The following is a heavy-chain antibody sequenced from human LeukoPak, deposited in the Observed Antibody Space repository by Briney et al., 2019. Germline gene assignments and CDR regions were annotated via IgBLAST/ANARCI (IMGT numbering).Heavy chain of an antibody. J-gene: IGHJ4*02. CDR3: ARLDDRAARIAVGRSSTWSSRRGFDY. CDR2: IYYSGST. D-gene: IGHD6-13*01. Sequence: SETLSLTCAVYGGSFSGYYWGWLRQPPGKGLEWIGHIYYSGSTYYNPSLTSRVTIPVDTSKNQFCLKLNSVTAADTAVYYCARLDDRAARIAVGRSSTWSSRRGFDYWGQGTLVTVSS. CDR1: GGSFSGYY. V-gene: IGHV4-34*01.